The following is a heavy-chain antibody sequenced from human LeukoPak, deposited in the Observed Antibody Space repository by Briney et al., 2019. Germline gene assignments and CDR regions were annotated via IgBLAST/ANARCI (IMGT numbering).Heavy chain of an antibody. CDR1: GDSISSYY. D-gene: IGHD2-2*01. CDR2: IYTSGST. Sequence: PSETLSLTCSVSGDSISSYYWSWIRQPAGKGLEYIGRIYTSGSTNYNPSLKSRVTMSVDTSKNQFSLRLSSVTAADTAVYYCARDRGGLVPAIDYWGQGTLITVSS. CDR3: ARDRGGLVPAIDY. J-gene: IGHJ4*02. V-gene: IGHV4-4*07.